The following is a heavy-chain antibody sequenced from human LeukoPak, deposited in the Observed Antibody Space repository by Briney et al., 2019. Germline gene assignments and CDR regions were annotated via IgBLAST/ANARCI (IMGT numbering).Heavy chain of an antibody. J-gene: IGHJ5*02. CDR2: INHSGST. Sequence: ASETLSLTCAVYGGSFSGYYWSWIRQPPGKGLEWIGEINHSGSTNYNPSLKSRVTISVDTSKNQFSLKLSSVPAAETAVYYWASFSSSWRGSWFDPWGQGTLVTVSS. CDR3: ASFSSSWRGSWFDP. V-gene: IGHV4-34*01. CDR1: GGSFSGYY. D-gene: IGHD6-13*01.